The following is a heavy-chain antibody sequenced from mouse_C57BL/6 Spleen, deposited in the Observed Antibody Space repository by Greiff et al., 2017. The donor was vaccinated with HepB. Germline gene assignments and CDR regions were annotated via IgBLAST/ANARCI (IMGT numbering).Heavy chain of an antibody. D-gene: IGHD2-4*01. CDR2: IYPSDSET. CDR1: GYTFTSYW. V-gene: IGHV1-61*01. J-gene: IGHJ3*01. CDR3: AREDYDYDGFAY. Sequence: VQLQQPGAELVRPGSSVKLSCKASGYTFTSYWMDWVKQRPGQGLEWIGNIYPSDSETHYNQKFKDKATLTVDKSSSTAYMQLSSLTSEDSAVYYCAREDYDYDGFAYWGQGTLVTVSA.